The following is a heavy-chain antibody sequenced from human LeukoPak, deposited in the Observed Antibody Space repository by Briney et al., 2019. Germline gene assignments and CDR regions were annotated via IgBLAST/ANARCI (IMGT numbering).Heavy chain of an antibody. D-gene: IGHD3-16*01. CDR2: IRGGGAGA. Sequence: GGSLRLSCAASEFTFSSFAMSWVRQAPGKGLEWVSYIRGGGAGALYADSVKGRFTISRDNSKSTMYLQMNSLRVEDTAVYYCAKCAHSYGNVAFDMWGPGTMVTVSS. V-gene: IGHV3-23*01. CDR3: AKCAHSYGNVAFDM. CDR1: EFTFSSFA. J-gene: IGHJ3*02.